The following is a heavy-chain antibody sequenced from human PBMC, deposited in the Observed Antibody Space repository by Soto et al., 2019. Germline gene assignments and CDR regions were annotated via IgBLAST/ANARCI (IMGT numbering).Heavy chain of an antibody. D-gene: IGHD6-19*01. CDR3: AREDKQWLGRSWFDP. V-gene: IGHV3-9*01. CDR2: ISWNSGSI. Sequence: EVQLVESGGGLVQPGRSLRLSCAASGFTFDDYAMHWVRQAPGKGLEWVSGISWNSGSIGYADSVKGRFTISRDNAKNSLYLKMNSLRDEDTALYYCAREDKQWLGRSWFDPWGQGTLVTVSS. J-gene: IGHJ5*02. CDR1: GFTFDDYA.